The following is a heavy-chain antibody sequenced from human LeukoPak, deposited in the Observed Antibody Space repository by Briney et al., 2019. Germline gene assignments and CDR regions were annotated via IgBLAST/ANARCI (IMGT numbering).Heavy chain of an antibody. CDR2: INPNSGGT. CDR1: GYTFTGYY. CDR3: ARENGGANWFDP. D-gene: IGHD4-23*01. J-gene: IGHJ5*02. V-gene: IGHV1-2*02. Sequence: ASVKVSCKASGYTFTGYYMHWVRQAPGQGLEWMGWINPNSGGTNYAQKFQGRVTVTRDTSISTAYMELSRLRSDDTAVYYCARENGGANWFDPWGQGTLVTVSS.